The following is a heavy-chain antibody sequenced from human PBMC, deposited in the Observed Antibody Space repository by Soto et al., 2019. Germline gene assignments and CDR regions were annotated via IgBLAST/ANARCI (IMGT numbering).Heavy chain of an antibody. Sequence: SETLSLTCTVSGASISSYYWSWIRQPPGKGLEWIGYIYYSGSTNYNPSLKSRVTISLDTSNNQFSLKLSSVTAADTAVYYCARGVYGSGSYRHLGHSFYYMDVWGKGTTVTVSS. CDR1: GASISSYY. D-gene: IGHD3-10*01. CDR2: IYYSGST. CDR3: ARGVYGSGSYRHLGHSFYYMDV. J-gene: IGHJ6*03. V-gene: IGHV4-59*01.